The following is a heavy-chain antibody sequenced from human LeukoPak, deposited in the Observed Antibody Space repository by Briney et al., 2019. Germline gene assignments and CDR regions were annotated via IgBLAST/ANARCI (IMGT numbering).Heavy chain of an antibody. CDR2: IYHSGRT. V-gene: IGHV4-4*02. J-gene: IGHJ4*02. D-gene: IGHD3-10*01. CDR3: ARAVWFGELIPSSLPNFDF. CDR1: GGSGGSISSSKY. Sequence: SETQSLTCAVSGGSGGSISSSKYWSWVRQPPGKGLEWIGEIYHSGRTNSNPSLKNRVFILIDTSKKQFSLKLSSVTAADTAVYYCARAVWFGELIPSSLPNFDFWGLGTLVTISS.